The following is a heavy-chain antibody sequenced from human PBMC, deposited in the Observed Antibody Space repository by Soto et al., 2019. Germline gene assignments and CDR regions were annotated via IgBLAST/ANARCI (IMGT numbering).Heavy chain of an antibody. J-gene: IGHJ4*02. CDR3: TRRIAVAGTYYFDY. CDR2: IKSISDGETT. Sequence: LLVESGGGFVQPGGSLRLSCLASGFTFSHAWMDWVRQAPGKGLEWVGRIKSISDGETTNYAASVAGRFTISRDDSKNTLFLHVNSLKTEDTGVYYCTRRIAVAGTYYFDYWGQGTLVTVSS. D-gene: IGHD6-19*01. CDR1: GFTFSHAW. V-gene: IGHV3-15*07.